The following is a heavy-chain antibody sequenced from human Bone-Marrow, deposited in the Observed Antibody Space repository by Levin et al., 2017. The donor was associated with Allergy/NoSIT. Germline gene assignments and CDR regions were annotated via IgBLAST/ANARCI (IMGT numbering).Heavy chain of an antibody. CDR2: ISYDGTAQ. CDR1: GFNVTDFA. J-gene: IGHJ3*01. V-gene: IGHV3-30*04. Sequence: HPGESLKISCAGSGFNVTDFAIHWVRQAPGKGLQWVAFISYDGTAQYYEDSVKGRFTISRDNSKSTMSLQMNSLRVEDTAVYFCTREAPYYVSGNYRVFGFDVWGQGTKVTVSS. D-gene: IGHD3-16*02. CDR3: TREAPYYVSGNYRVFGFDV.